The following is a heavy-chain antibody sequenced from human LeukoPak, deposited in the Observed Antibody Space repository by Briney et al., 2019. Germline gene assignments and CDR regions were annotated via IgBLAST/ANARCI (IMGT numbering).Heavy chain of an antibody. J-gene: IGHJ6*03. CDR1: GFTFSSYE. D-gene: IGHD1-26*01. Sequence: GGSLRLSCAASGFTFSSYEMNWVRQAPGKGLEWVSAITGSTIPSNIYYADSLKGRFTISRDNAKNSLYLQMNSLRAEDTAVYYCARGPSRWDPYYYYYMDVWGKGTTVTVSS. CDR3: ARGPSRWDPYYYYYMDV. CDR2: ITGSTIPSNI. V-gene: IGHV3-21*01.